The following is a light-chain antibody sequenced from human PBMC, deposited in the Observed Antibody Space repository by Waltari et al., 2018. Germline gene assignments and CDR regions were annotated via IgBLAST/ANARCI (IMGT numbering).Light chain of an antibody. CDR2: DVI. CDR3: CSYAGTSTVI. J-gene: IGLJ2*01. CDR1: SSSVGDYNF. Sequence: QSALTQPASVSGSPGQSITLPRPGTSSSVGDYNFLSWYQQHPGKAPKFMIYDVIKRPSGVSNRFSGSKSGNTASLTISGLQAEDEADYYCCSYAGTSTVIFGGGTKLTVL. V-gene: IGLV2-23*02.